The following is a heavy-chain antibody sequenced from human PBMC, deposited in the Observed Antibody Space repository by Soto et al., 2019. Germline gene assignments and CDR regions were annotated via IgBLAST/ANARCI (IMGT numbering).Heavy chain of an antibody. D-gene: IGHD3-16*02. V-gene: IGHV3-21*01. Sequence: EVQLVESGGGLVKPGGSLRLSCAASGFTFSSYSMNWVRQAPGKGLEWVSSISSSSSYIYYADSVKGRFTISRDNAKNSMYLQMNSLRAEDTAVYYCALGSDYVWGSYREPGGMDVWGQGTTVTVSS. CDR1: GFTFSSYS. CDR3: ALGSDYVWGSYREPGGMDV. J-gene: IGHJ6*02. CDR2: ISSSSSYI.